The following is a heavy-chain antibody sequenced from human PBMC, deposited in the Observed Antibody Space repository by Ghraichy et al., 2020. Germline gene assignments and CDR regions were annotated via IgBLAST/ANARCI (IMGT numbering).Heavy chain of an antibody. D-gene: IGHD3-3*01. CDR1: GGSVSSGSYY. CDR2: AFYTGGT. J-gene: IGHJ3*02. CDR3: ARVFLGWSYDAFDI. Sequence: SETLSLTCTVSGGSVSSGSYYWGWIRQPPGKGLEWIGSAFYTGGTYYNPSLHSRVTISVDTSKNQFSLQLSSVTAADTAVYYCARVFLGWSYDAFDIWGQGTMVTVSS. V-gene: IGHV4-39*01.